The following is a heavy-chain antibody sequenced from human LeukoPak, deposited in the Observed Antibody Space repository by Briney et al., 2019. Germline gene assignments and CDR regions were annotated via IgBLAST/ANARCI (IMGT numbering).Heavy chain of an antibody. CDR3: AREIQVRGVITTNNWFDP. V-gene: IGHV1-2*02. CDR1: GYTFTGYY. CDR2: INPNSGGT. Sequence: GASVKVSCKASGYTFTGYYMHWVRQAPGQGLEWMGWINPNSGGTNYAQKFQGRVTMTRDTSISTAYMELSRLRSDDTAVYYCAREIQVRGVITTNNWFDPWGQGTLVTVSS. J-gene: IGHJ5*02. D-gene: IGHD3-10*01.